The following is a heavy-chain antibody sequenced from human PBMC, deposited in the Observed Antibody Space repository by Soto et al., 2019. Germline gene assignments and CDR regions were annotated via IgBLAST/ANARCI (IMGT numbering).Heavy chain of an antibody. J-gene: IGHJ6*02. D-gene: IGHD5-18*01. Sequence: QVQLVESGGGVVQPGRSLRLSCAASGFTFSRYGIHWVRQAPGKGLEWVALISYDGTDKYYADSVKGRFTISRDKSKNTLYLQMSRLGPEDTAVYSGVKERYAQLWLEDYGMDVWGQGTTVTV. CDR3: VKERYAQLWLEDYGMDV. V-gene: IGHV3-30*18. CDR1: GFTFSRYG. CDR2: ISYDGTDK.